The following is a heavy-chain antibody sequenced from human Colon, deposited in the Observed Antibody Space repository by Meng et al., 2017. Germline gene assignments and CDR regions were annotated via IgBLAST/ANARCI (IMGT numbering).Heavy chain of an antibody. D-gene: IGHD6-19*01. Sequence: QPEESGRGLVKPSGPLPLTCAFSGVSIPSRNWWSWVRQAPGKGMEWIGQIDLSGKTDYNPSLKSRVTISLDKSMNQLFLEVYFVTAADTAIYYCARHLGWEFDYWGPGNLVTVSS. J-gene: IGHJ4*02. V-gene: IGHV4-4*02. CDR1: GVSIPSRNW. CDR3: ARHLGWEFDY. CDR2: IDLSGKT.